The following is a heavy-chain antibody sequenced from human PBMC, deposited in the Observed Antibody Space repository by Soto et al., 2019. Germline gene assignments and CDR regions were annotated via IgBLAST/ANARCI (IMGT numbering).Heavy chain of an antibody. CDR1: GGSISSYY. D-gene: IGHD6-6*01. V-gene: IGHV4-59*01. Sequence: SETLSLTCTVSGGSISSYYWSWIRQPPGKGLEWIGYIYYSGSTNYNPSLKSRVTISVDTSKNHFSLKLSSVTAADTAVYYCARGRPLQSSSPSRGMDYYYYYMDVWGKGTTVTVSS. CDR2: IYYSGST. CDR3: ARGRPLQSSSPSRGMDYYYYYMDV. J-gene: IGHJ6*03.